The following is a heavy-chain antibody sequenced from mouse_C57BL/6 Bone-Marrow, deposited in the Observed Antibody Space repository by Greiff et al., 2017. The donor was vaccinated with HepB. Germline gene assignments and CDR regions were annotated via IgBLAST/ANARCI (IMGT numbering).Heavy chain of an antibody. V-gene: IGHV1-81*01. CDR3: ARERGFITTVVADY. CDR2: IYPRSGNT. D-gene: IGHD1-1*01. J-gene: IGHJ2*01. CDR1: GYTFTSYG. Sequence: VKLQQSGAELARPGASVKLSCKASGYTFTSYGISWVKQRTGQGLEWIGEIYPRSGNTYYNEKFKGKATLTADKSSSTAYMELRSLTSEDSAVYFCARERGFITTVVADYWGQGTTLTVSS.